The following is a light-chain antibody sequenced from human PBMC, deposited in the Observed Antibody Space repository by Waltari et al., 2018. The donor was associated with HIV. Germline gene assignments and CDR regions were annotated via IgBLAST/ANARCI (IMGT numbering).Light chain of an antibody. V-gene: IGLV1-51*01. J-gene: IGLJ7*02. Sequence: QSVLTQPPSVSAAPGQKVTISCSGSSSNIGKNYVSWYQQLPGTAPKLLIYENNKRPSGFPDRFSGSKSGTSATLGITGLQTGDEADYYCGTWDSSLSAAVFGGGTQLTAL. CDR1: SSNIGKNY. CDR3: GTWDSSLSAAV. CDR2: ENN.